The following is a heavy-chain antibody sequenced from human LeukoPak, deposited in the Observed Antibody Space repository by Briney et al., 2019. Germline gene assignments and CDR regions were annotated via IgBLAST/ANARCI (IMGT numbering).Heavy chain of an antibody. D-gene: IGHD2-8*01. Sequence: SETLSLTCAAYGGSFSGYYWSWIRQPPGKGLEWIGEINHSGSTNYNPSLKSRVTISVDTSKNQFSLKLSSVTAADTAVYYCARVVVLMVYAIKYYYGMDVWGQGTTVTVSS. CDR2: INHSGST. CDR3: ARVVVLMVYAIKYYYGMDV. V-gene: IGHV4-34*01. J-gene: IGHJ6*02. CDR1: GGSFSGYY.